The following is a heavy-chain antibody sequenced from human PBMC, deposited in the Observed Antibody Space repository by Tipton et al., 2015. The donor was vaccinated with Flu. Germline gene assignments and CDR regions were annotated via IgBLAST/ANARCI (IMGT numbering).Heavy chain of an antibody. V-gene: IGHV4-61*08. CDR3: ARRDYSNYVSDPKSWFDP. Sequence: TLSLTCTVSGGPITSGADYWSWIRQHPGKGLEWIGTVSRSGDTNYNPSLRSRVTISIDRSKNQFSLKIKSVTAADMAVYYCARRDYSNYVSDPKSWFDPWGQGTLVAVSS. CDR2: VSRSGDT. CDR1: GGPITSGADY. J-gene: IGHJ5*02. D-gene: IGHD4-11*01.